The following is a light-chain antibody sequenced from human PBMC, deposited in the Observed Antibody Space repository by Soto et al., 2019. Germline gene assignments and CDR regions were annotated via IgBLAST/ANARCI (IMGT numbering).Light chain of an antibody. V-gene: IGKV3-11*01. CDR3: QQRSNWPPLT. Sequence: EIVLTQSPATLSLSPGERATLSCRASQSVSSYLAWYQQKPGQAPRLLIYDASNRATGIPARFSGSGSGTDFNLIISILEPEDFAVYYCQQRSNWPPLTFGGGTKVEIK. J-gene: IGKJ4*01. CDR1: QSVSSY. CDR2: DAS.